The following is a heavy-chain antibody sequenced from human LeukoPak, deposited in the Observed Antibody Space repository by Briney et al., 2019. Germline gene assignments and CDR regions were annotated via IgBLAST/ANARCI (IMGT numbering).Heavy chain of an antibody. D-gene: IGHD3-10*01. CDR2: ISSSSSYI. V-gene: IGHV3-21*01. Sequence: GGSLRLSCAASGFTFSSYRVNWVRQAPGKGLEWVSSISSSSSYIYYADSVKGRFTISRDNAKNSLYLQMNSLRAEDTAVYYCARDAYYGSGSYDYWGQGTLVTVSS. J-gene: IGHJ4*02. CDR3: ARDAYYGSGSYDY. CDR1: GFTFSSYR.